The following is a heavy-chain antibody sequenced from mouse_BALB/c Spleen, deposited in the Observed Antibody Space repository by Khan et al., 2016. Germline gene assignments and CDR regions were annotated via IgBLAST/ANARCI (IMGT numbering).Heavy chain of an antibody. J-gene: IGHJ2*01. D-gene: IGHD1-1*01. CDR2: INPDSSTI. Sequence: EAKLLESGGGLVQPGGSLKLSCAASGFDFSRYWMNWVRQAPGKGLEWIGEINPDSSTINYTPSLKDKFIISRDNAKNTLYLQMRKVRSEDTALYCCARLYYYGSVDYWGQGTTLTVSS. CDR3: ARLYYYGSVDY. V-gene: IGHV4-1*02. CDR1: GFDFSRYW.